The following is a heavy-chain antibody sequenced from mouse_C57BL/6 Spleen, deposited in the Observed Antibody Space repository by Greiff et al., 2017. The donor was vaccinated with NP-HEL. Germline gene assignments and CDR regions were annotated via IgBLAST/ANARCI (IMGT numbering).Heavy chain of an antibody. D-gene: IGHD2-3*01. CDR3: ARGDDPYYFDY. CDR2: ISSGSSTI. V-gene: IGHV5-17*01. Sequence: EVKVVESGGGLVKPGGSLKLSCAASGFTFSDYGMHWVRQAPEEGLEWVAHISSGSSTIYYADTVKGRFTISRDNAKNTLFLQMTSLRSEDTAMYYCARGDDPYYFDYWGQGTTLTVSS. CDR1: GFTFSDYG. J-gene: IGHJ2*01.